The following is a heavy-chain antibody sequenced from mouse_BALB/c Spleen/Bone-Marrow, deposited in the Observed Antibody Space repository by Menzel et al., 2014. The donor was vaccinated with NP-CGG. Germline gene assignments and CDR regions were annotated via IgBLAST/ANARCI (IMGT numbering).Heavy chain of an antibody. V-gene: IGHV5-6-4*01. CDR2: ISSGGSYT. J-gene: IGHJ3*01. D-gene: IGHD2-14*01. CDR3: TRSYYRYDEEAWFAY. Sequence: EVQLVESGGGLVKPGGSLKLSCAASGFTFGSYTMSWVRQTPEKRLEWVATISSGGSYTYYPDSVKGRFTISRDNAKNXLXLXXSXLKSEDTAMYYCTRSYYRYDEEAWFAYWGQGTLVTVSA. CDR1: GFTFGSYT.